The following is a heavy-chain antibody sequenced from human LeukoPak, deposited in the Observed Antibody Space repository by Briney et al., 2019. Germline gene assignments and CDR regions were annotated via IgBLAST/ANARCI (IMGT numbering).Heavy chain of an antibody. CDR2: IWYDGSNK. Sequence: GGSLRLSCAASGFTFSSYGMHWVRQAAGKGLEWVAVIWYDGSNKYYADSVKGRFTISRDNSKNTLYLQMNSLRAEDTAVYYCARLIAVAGTLDYWGQGTLVTVSS. CDR1: GFTFSSYG. V-gene: IGHV3-33*01. CDR3: ARLIAVAGTLDY. D-gene: IGHD6-19*01. J-gene: IGHJ4*02.